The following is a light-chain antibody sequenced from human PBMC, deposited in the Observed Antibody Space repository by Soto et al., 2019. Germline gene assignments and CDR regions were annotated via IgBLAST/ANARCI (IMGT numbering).Light chain of an antibody. J-gene: IGKJ1*01. CDR3: QQSYSTPRT. V-gene: IGKV1-39*01. Sequence: INMTQSPSSLSASVGDRISMTCRRSQSINIYLNWYQQKPGKAPRLLIYAASSLQSGAPSWVPSRFSGSGSGTDFTLTISSLQPEDFATYYCQQSYSTPRTFGQGTKV. CDR2: AAS. CDR1: QSINIY.